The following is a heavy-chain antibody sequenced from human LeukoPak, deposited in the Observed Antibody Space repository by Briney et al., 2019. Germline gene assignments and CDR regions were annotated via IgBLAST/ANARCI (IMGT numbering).Heavy chain of an antibody. V-gene: IGHV3-21*01. D-gene: IGHD5-18*01. CDR3: AKDPRDRSYGLSWRYFDY. J-gene: IGHJ4*02. CDR1: GFTLSTYS. Sequence: GGSLTLSCAASGFTLSTYSMTWVRQGAGKGLEWVSSISTSSSYIHYADSVKGRFTTSRDNSKNTLYLQMNSLRPEDTAVYYCAKDPRDRSYGLSWRYFDYWGQGTLVTVSS. CDR2: ISTSSSYI.